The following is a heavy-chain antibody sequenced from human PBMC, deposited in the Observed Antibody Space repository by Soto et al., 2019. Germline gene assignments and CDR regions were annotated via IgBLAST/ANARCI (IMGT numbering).Heavy chain of an antibody. V-gene: IGHV1-18*01. J-gene: IGHJ3*02. CDR2: ISGHDDKT. CDR3: ARGGGGGISFSPHVWFPSDGIDI. D-gene: IGHD3-16*02. Sequence: QVQLVQSGAELKRPGASVKVSCKASGYSFSTCGITWVRQAPGQGLEWMGWISGHDDKTKLAENFQGRVTMTTDTYTRAAQLEKRSPKSDDTAVYYCARGGGGGISFSPHVWFPSDGIDIWGQGTMVTVSS. CDR1: GYSFSTCG.